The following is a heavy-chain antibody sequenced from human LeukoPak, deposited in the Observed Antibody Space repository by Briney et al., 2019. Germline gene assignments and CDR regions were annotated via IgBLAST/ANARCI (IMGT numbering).Heavy chain of an antibody. CDR3: ARGYTCGY. Sequence: GGSLRLSCAADSAFSSNTYSWIRQTPGKGLEWVANIKEDGSEKNYADSVKGRFTISRDNAKNSLYLQMNSLRAEDTAVYYCARGYTCGYWGQGTLVIVSS. J-gene: IGHJ4*02. CDR2: IKEDGSEK. CDR1: AFSSNTYS. V-gene: IGHV3-7*04. D-gene: IGHD5-18*01.